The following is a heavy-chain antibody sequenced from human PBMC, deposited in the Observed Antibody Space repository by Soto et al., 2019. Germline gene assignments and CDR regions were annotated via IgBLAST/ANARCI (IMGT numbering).Heavy chain of an antibody. V-gene: IGHV1-69*13. CDR1: GGTFSSYA. D-gene: IGHD4-17*01. CDR2: IIPIFGTA. Sequence: ASVKVSCKASGGTFSSYAISWVRQAPGQGLEWMGGIIPIFGTANYAQKFQGRVTITADESTSTAYMELSSLRSEDTAVYYCARHDYGGNWFDPWGQGTLVTVSS. CDR3: ARHDYGGNWFDP. J-gene: IGHJ5*02.